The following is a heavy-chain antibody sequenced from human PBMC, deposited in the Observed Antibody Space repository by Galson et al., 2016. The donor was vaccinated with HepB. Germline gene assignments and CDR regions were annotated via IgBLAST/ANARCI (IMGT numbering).Heavy chain of an antibody. D-gene: IGHD2-21*02. CDR2: INAGNGNT. CDR3: ARDANLAYCRGDCYWFDH. Sequence: SVKVSCKASGYTFTSYAMHWVRQAPGQRLEWMGWINAGNGNTKYSQKFQGRVTITRDTSASTAYMKLSSLRTEDTAVYYCARDANLAYCRGDCYWFDHWGPGTLVTVSS. CDR1: GYTFTSYA. V-gene: IGHV1-3*01. J-gene: IGHJ5*02.